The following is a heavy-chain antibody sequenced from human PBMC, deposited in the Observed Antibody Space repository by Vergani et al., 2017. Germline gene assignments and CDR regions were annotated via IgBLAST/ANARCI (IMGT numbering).Heavy chain of an antibody. Sequence: QVQLVQSGAEVKKPGSSVKVSCKASGGTFSSYAISWVRQAPGQGLEWMGGIIPIFGTANYAQKFQGRVTITADESTSTAYMELSSLRTGDTAVYYCARDKVAAAGYSWFDPWGQGTLVTGSA. CDR2: IIPIFGTA. D-gene: IGHD6-13*01. J-gene: IGHJ5*02. CDR1: GGTFSSYA. CDR3: ARDKVAAAGYSWFDP. V-gene: IGHV1-69*12.